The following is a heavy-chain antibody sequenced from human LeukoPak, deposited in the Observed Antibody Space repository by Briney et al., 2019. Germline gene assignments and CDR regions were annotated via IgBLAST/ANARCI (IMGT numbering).Heavy chain of an antibody. CDR2: ISSESTYI. V-gene: IGHV3-21*01. CDR1: GFTFSSYS. Sequence: GGSLRLSCAASGFTFSSYSMNWVRQAPGKELEWVSSISSESTYIFYADSVKGRFTISRDNAKNSLYLQMNSLRAEDTAVYYCASFETVAAKPFDYWGQGTLVTVSS. J-gene: IGHJ4*02. D-gene: IGHD6-19*01. CDR3: ASFETVAAKPFDY.